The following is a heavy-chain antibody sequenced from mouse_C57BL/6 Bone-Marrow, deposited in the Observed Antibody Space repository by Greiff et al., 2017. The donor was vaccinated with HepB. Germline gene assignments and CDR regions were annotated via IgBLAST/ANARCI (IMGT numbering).Heavy chain of an antibody. J-gene: IGHJ2*01. D-gene: IGHD1-2*01. CDR3: AKRHYYSLHS. CDR2: IYPGSGNT. V-gene: IGHV1-76*01. Sequence: VQLQQSGAGLVRSGASVKLSCKASGYTFTDYYTNWVKQRPGQGLEWIARIYPGSGNTYYNEKFKGKATLTAEKSSSTAYMQLSSLTSEVSADCYCAKRHYYSLHSWGHRTPLPVSS. CDR1: GYTFTDYY.